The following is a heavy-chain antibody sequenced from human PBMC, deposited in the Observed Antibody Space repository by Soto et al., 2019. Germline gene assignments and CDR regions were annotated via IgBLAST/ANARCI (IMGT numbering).Heavy chain of an antibody. J-gene: IGHJ1*01. CDR3: ASYGDYRTPGSSQH. Sequence: QVQLVQSGAEVKKPGASVKVSCKASGYTFTSYAMHWVRQAPGQRLEWMGWINAGNGNTKYSQKFQGRVTITRDTSGGTAYMKRSSLRPEDTVVYSWASYGDYRTPGSSQHWGKAPWSPSPQ. V-gene: IGHV1-3*01. D-gene: IGHD4-17*01. CDR1: GYTFTSYA. CDR2: INAGNGNT.